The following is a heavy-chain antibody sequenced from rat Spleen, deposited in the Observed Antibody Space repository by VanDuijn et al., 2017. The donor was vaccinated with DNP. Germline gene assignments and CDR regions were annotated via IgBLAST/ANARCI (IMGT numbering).Heavy chain of an antibody. V-gene: IGHV1-43*01. CDR3: ARDYGYNLYAVDA. CDR2: TNTGSGRS. J-gene: IGHJ4*01. Sequence: QVQLQQSGTELAKPGSSVKISCKASGYTFTSYYIAWIKQATGQGLEYIGYTNTGSGRSKYNEKFKGKAALTVDKSSSTASMQLSSLTPDDSAVYYCARDYGYNLYAVDAWGQGTSVTVSS. CDR1: GYTFTSYY. D-gene: IGHD1-9*01.